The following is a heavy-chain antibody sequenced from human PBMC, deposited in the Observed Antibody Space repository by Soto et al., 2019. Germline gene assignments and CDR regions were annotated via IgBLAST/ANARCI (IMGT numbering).Heavy chain of an antibody. CDR2: ISETGGST. V-gene: IGHV3-23*01. J-gene: IGHJ4*02. CDR1: GFAFSSYA. CDR3: AKDARPSS. Sequence: LACGASGFAFSSYAMSWVRQTPGKGLEWVSTISETGGSTYYTDSVKGRFTISRDTSKNTLYLQMNSLRAEDTALYYCAKDARPSSWGQGTLVTVSS.